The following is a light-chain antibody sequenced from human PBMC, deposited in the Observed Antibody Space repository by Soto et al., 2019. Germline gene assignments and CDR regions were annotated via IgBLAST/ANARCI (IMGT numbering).Light chain of an antibody. J-gene: IGLJ2*01. Sequence: QSVLTQPASVSGSPGQSITISCTGTSSDVGGYNYVSWYQQHPGKAPKLMIYDVSNRPSGVSNRFSGSKSGNTASLTISGLQAEDEADYYCSSYTSSSTLVVCGGGTKLNVL. CDR2: DVS. CDR3: SSYTSSSTLVV. V-gene: IGLV2-14*01. CDR1: SSDVGGYNY.